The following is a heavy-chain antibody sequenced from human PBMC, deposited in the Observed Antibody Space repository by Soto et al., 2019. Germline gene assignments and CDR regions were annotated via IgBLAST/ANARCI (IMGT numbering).Heavy chain of an antibody. D-gene: IGHD6-19*01. CDR3: ARAGRLFYSYYYGMDV. CDR1: GGSISSGAYY. CDR2: SYYSGST. Sequence: QVQLQESGPGLVKPSQTLSLTCSVSGGSISSGAYYWTWIRQHPGKGLEWIGYSYYSGSTYYNPSPKSPVTISVAPSMNQFSLSLPSATASDTAVDYFARAGRLFYSYYYGMDVWGQGTTVTVSS. V-gene: IGHV4-31*01. J-gene: IGHJ6*02.